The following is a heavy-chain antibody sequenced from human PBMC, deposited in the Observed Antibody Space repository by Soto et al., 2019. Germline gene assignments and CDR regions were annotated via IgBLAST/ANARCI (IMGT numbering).Heavy chain of an antibody. Sequence: SETLSLTCGVYGGSFSAYSWTWLRQSPGKGLEWIGEITHGGSTDYNPALKSRLVMSVDTSKNQFSLRVTSVTAADAAVYFCARARFDSWSHIYYGLDVWGQGTTVTVSS. J-gene: IGHJ6*02. CDR2: ITHGGST. D-gene: IGHD3-3*01. CDR1: GGSFSAYS. V-gene: IGHV4-34*01. CDR3: ARARFDSWSHIYYGLDV.